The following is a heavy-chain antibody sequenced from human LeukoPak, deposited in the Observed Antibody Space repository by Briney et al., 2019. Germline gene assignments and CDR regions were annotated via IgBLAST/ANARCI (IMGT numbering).Heavy chain of an antibody. V-gene: IGHV1-18*01. CDR1: GYTFTIYG. D-gene: IGHD2-15*01. Sequence: ASVTVSFTASGYTFTIYGISWVRQAPGQGLEWMGWISAYNGNTNYAQKLQGRVTMTTDTSTSTAYMELRSLRSDDTTVYCCARNGRNLDAFDIWGQGTMVTVSS. J-gene: IGHJ3*02. CDR2: ISAYNGNT. CDR3: ARNGRNLDAFDI.